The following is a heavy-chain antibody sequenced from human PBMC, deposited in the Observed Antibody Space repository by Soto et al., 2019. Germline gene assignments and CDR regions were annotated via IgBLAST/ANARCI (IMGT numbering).Heavy chain of an antibody. CDR2: IYWDDDK. CDR1: GFSHSTSGVG. V-gene: IGHV2-5*02. J-gene: IGHJ4*02. D-gene: IGHD3-3*01. Sequence: QITLKESGPTLVKPTQTLTLTCTFSGFSHSTSGVGVGWIRQPPGKALEWLALIYWDDDKRYSPSLKSRLTITKDTSKNQVVLTMTNMDPVDTATYYCAHPYNYDPRNLYFDYWGQGTLVTVSS. CDR3: AHPYNYDPRNLYFDY.